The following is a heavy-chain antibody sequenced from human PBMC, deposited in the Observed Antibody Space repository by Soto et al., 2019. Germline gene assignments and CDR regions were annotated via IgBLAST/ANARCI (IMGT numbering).Heavy chain of an antibody. D-gene: IGHD5-18*01. CDR1: GGSISSSY. J-gene: IGHJ6*02. Sequence: SETLSLTCSVSGGSISSSYWSWIRQPPGKGLEWIGYISYSGSTTYNPSLKSRITLSVDTSKNQFSLRVSSVTAADTAVYYCARGHRAMEYYYYYGMDVWGQGTTVTVSS. CDR2: ISYSGST. CDR3: ARGHRAMEYYYYYGMDV. V-gene: IGHV4-59*01.